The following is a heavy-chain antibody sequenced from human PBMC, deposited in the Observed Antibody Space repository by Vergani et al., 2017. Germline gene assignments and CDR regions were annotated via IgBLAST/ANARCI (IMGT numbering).Heavy chain of an antibody. V-gene: IGHV4-4*02. J-gene: IGHJ5*02. CDR1: GGSISSSNW. CDR3: ARGLARRGMGQWLVLWWFDP. CDR2: IYHSGST. D-gene: IGHD6-19*01. Sequence: QVQLQESGPGLVKPSGTLSLTCAVSGGSISSSNWWSWVRQPPGKGLEWIGEIYHSGSTNYNPSLKSRVTISVDTSKNQFSLKLSSVTAADTAVYYCARGLARRGMGQWLVLWWFDPWGQGTLVTVSS.